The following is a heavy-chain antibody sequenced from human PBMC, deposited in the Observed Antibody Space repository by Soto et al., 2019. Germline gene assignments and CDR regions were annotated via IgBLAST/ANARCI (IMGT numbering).Heavy chain of an antibody. Sequence: SETLSLTCTVSSDSISSYYWSWIRQPPGKRLEWIGYISYSGSTDYNPSLKSRVTISGDTSKKQFSLKVSSVTAADTAVYYCARGTSWQIPFDYWGQGTLVTVSS. J-gene: IGHJ4*02. CDR2: ISYSGST. CDR3: ARGTSWQIPFDY. D-gene: IGHD2-21*01. V-gene: IGHV4-59*01. CDR1: SDSISSYY.